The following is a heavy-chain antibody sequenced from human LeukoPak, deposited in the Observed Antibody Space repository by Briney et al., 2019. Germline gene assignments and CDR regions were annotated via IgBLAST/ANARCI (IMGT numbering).Heavy chain of an antibody. CDR2: IHHSGST. V-gene: IGHV4-34*01. D-gene: IGHD4-17*01. CDR3: AQLLGYGDRDH. CDR1: RGSFSGYY. Sequence: SETLSLTCAVYRGSFSGYYWDWIRQPPGKGLEWIGEIHHSGSTNYKPSLKSRVTISLDTSKNQFSLKLRSVTAADTAVYYCAQLLGYGDRDHWGQGTLVTVSS. J-gene: IGHJ4*02.